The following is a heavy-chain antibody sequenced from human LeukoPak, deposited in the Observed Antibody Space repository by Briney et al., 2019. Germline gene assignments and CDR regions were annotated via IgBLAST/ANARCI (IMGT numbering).Heavy chain of an antibody. D-gene: IGHD3-10*01. CDR2: INPNSGGT. CDR1: GYTFTGYY. V-gene: IGHV1-2*02. CDR3: ARGPKAITMVRGVIGWFDP. Sequence: ASVKVSCKASGYTFTGYYMHWVRQAPGQGLEWMGWINPNSGGTNYAQKFQGRVTMTRDTSISTAYMELSRLRSDDTAVYYCARGPKAITMVRGVIGWFDPWGQGTLVTVSS. J-gene: IGHJ5*02.